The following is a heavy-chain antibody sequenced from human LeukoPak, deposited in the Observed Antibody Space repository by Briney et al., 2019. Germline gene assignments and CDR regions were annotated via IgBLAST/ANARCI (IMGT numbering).Heavy chain of an antibody. CDR1: GFTFSSYG. D-gene: IGHD2-21*01. CDR3: ATEKGDSPDY. CDR2: ISGSGGNT. V-gene: IGHV3-23*01. J-gene: IGHJ4*02. Sequence: GGSLRLSCAASGFTFSSYGMHWVRQAPGKGLEWVSGISGSGGNTYHADSVKGRFTIFRDNSKNTLYVQMNSLRAEDTAVYYCATEKGDSPDYWGQGTLVTVSS.